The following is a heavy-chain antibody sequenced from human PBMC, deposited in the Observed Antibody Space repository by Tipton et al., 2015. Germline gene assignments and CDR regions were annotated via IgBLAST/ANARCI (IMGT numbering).Heavy chain of an antibody. J-gene: IGHJ5*02. CDR3: ARVFRGANGGLAFDP. CDR1: GGTVSSSYY. Sequence: TLSLTCAISGGTVSSSYYWGWVRQSPGKGLEWIASIYYSGSTYYNPSLKSRVTMSLDATKNQFSLELRSVTASDTAVYYCARVFRGANGGLAFDPWGQGTLVTVSS. V-gene: IGHV4-39*02. D-gene: IGHD3-10*01. CDR2: IYYSGST.